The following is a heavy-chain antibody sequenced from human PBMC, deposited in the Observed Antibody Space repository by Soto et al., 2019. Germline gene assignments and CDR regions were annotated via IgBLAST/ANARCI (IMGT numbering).Heavy chain of an antibody. CDR3: ARVVPGAEAWFGP. CDR2: ISLYSDGT. CDR1: GYTFSNYG. D-gene: IGHD2-2*01. Sequence: QVQLVQSGGEVKRPGASVKVSCKTSGYTFSNYGITWVRQAPGQPLEWLGWISLYSDGTNYAQKSQGRGSMTTDTSTTTASMELRSLRSDDTAVYYCARVVPGAEAWFGPWGQGTLVTVSS. V-gene: IGHV1-18*01. J-gene: IGHJ5*02.